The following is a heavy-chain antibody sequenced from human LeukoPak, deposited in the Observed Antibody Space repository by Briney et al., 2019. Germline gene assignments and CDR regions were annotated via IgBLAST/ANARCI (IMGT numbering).Heavy chain of an antibody. J-gene: IGHJ5*02. Sequence: ASVKVSCKASGYTFTSYDINWVRQATGQGLEWMGIINPSGGSTSYAQKFQGRVTMTRDTSTSTVYMELSSLRSGDTAVYYCARAGDTGSSPRDNWFDPWGQGTLVTVSS. CDR1: GYTFTSYD. CDR2: INPSGGST. CDR3: ARAGDTGSSPRDNWFDP. V-gene: IGHV1-46*01. D-gene: IGHD2-15*01.